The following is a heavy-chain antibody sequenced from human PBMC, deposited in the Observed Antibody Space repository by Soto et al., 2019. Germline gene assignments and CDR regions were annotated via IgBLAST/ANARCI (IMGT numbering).Heavy chain of an antibody. D-gene: IGHD5-18*01. V-gene: IGHV4-61*01. CDR2: IYYSGST. CDR1: GGSVSSGSYY. CDR3: AREDSYGPYFDY. J-gene: IGHJ4*02. Sequence: PSETLSLTCTVSGGSVSSGSYYWSWIRQPPGKGLEWIGYIYYSGSTNYNPSLKSRVTISVDTSKNQFSLKLSSVTAADTAVYYCAREDSYGPYFDYWGQGTLVTVSS.